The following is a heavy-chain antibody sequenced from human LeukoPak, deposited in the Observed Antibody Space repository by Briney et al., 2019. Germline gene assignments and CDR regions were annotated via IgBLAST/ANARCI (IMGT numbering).Heavy chain of an antibody. D-gene: IGHD3-3*01. CDR2: INTNSGGT. CDR1: GYTFTGYY. Sequence: ASVKVSCKASGYTFTGYYMHWVRQAPGQGLEWMGWINTNSGGTNYARKFQGRVTMTRDTSISTAYMELSRLRSDDTAVYYCARPLCDFWSGYYDWGQGTLVTVSS. J-gene: IGHJ4*02. CDR3: ARPLCDFWSGYYD. V-gene: IGHV1-2*02.